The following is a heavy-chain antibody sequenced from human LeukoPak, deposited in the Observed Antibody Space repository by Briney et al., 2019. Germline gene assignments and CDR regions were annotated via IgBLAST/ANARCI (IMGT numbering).Heavy chain of an antibody. V-gene: IGHV4-39*07. Sequence: SETLSLTCTVSGGSISSSSYYWGWIRQPPGKGLEWIGSIYYSGSTYYNPSLKSRVTISVDTSKNQFSLKLSSVTAADTAVCYCARGRDQLLLDYWGQGTLVTVSS. CDR1: GGSISSSSYY. CDR3: ARGRDQLLLDY. J-gene: IGHJ4*02. CDR2: IYYSGST. D-gene: IGHD2-2*01.